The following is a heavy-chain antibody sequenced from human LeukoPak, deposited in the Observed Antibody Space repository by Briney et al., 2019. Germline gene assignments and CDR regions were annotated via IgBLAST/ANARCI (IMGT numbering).Heavy chain of an antibody. V-gene: IGHV3-30*02. J-gene: IGHJ4*02. CDR2: IRYDGSNK. D-gene: IGHD3-3*01. CDR3: AKDHPVYYDFWIGTSFDY. CDR1: GFTFSSYG. Sequence: GGSLRLSCAASGFTFSSYGMHWVRQAPGKGLEWVAFIRYDGSNKYYADSVKGRFTISRDNSKNTLYLQMNSLRAEDTAVYYCAKDHPVYYDFWIGTSFDYWGQGTLVTVSS.